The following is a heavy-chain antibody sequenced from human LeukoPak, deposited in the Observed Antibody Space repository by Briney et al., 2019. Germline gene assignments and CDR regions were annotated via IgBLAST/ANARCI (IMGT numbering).Heavy chain of an antibody. J-gene: IGHJ5*02. CDR2: IYPGDSDT. CDR1: GYSFTSYW. V-gene: IGHV5-51*01. D-gene: IGHD3-10*01. CDR3: ARLARITMVRGVGKNWFDP. Sequence: GESLKISCKGSGYSFTSYWIGWVRQMPGKGLEWMGIIYPGDSDTRYSPSFQGQVTISADKSISTAYLQWSSLKASDTAMYYCARLARITMVRGVGKNWFDPWGQGTLVTVSS.